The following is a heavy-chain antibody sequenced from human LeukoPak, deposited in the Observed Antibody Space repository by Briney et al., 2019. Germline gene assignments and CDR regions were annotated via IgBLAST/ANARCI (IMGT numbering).Heavy chain of an antibody. V-gene: IGHV4-59*08. J-gene: IGHJ6*02. CDR1: GGSISSYY. Sequence: SETLSLTCTVSGGSISSYYWSWIRQPPGKGLEWIGYIYYSGSTNYNPSLKSRVTISVDTSKNQFSLKLSSVTAADTAVYYCARSGLGYCSSTSCLYYYYGMDVWGQGTTVTVSS. CDR3: ARSGLGYCSSTSCLYYYYGMDV. D-gene: IGHD2-2*01. CDR2: IYYSGST.